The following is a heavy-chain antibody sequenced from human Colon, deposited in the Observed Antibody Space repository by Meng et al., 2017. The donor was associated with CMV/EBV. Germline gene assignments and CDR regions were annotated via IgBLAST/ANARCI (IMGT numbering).Heavy chain of an antibody. D-gene: IGHD6-6*01. J-gene: IGHJ6*02. V-gene: IGHV3-11*01. CDR1: GFSFSDYY. CDR2: ISDSGRTI. CDR3: ARDLPGSAYYYYYGLDV. Sequence: GESLKISCAASGFSFSDYYMSWVRQAPGKGLEWVSSISDSGRTIYYADSVRGRYTISRDNANNSLYLQLNDLRAEDMAMYYCARDLPGSAYYYYYGLDVWGQGTTVTVSS.